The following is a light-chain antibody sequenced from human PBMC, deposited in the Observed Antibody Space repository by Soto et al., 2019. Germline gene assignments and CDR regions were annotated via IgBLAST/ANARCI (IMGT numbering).Light chain of an antibody. Sequence: QSALTQPASVSGSPGQSITISCTGTSSDVGSYNLVSWYQQHPGKAPKLMLYEGSKRTSGVSNRFSGSKSGNTASLTISGLQAEDEADYYCCSYAGSIVVFGGGTKVTVL. CDR1: SSDVGSYNL. CDR3: CSYAGSIVV. CDR2: EGS. J-gene: IGLJ2*01. V-gene: IGLV2-23*01.